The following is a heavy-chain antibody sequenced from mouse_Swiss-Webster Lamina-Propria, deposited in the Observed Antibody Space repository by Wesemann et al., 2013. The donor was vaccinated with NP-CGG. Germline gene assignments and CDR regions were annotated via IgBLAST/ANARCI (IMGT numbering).Heavy chain of an antibody. CDR2: ISSGGSYT. CDR1: GFTFSSYA. V-gene: IGHV5-9-3*01. D-gene: IGHD1-2*01. CDR3: ARRRPITTATAY. J-gene: IGHJ3*01. Sequence: GGLVKPGGSLKLSCAASGFTFSSYAMSWVRQTPEKRLEWVATISSGGSYTYYPDSVKGRFTISRDNAKNTLYLQMSSLRSEDTAMYYCARRRPITTATAYWGQGTLVTVSA.